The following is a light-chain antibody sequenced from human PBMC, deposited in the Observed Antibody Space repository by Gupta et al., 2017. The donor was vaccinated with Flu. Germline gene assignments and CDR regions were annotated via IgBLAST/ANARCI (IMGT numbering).Light chain of an antibody. CDR1: QVLPSTY. CDR2: GAS. V-gene: IGKV3-20*01. Sequence: PGERATPSCRARQVLPSTYLVWYQQKPCQAPRLLIYGASSRATDTPDRFSASGSVTDFALTINRLEPEDFAVYYCQHYGSPVFGGGTKVEIK. CDR3: QHYGSPV. J-gene: IGKJ4*01.